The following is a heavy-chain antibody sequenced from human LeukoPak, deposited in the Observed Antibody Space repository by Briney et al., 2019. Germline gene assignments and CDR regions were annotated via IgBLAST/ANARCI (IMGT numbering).Heavy chain of an antibody. V-gene: IGHV1-2*02. CDR3: ARGSYDSSDFEYFHH. CDR2: INPNTGDT. D-gene: IGHD3-22*01. J-gene: IGHJ1*01. CDR1: GYTFTDYY. Sequence: GASVKVSCKASGYTFTDYYIHWVRQAPGQGLEWMGWINPNTGDTNYAQKFQGRVTMTRDTSIGTAYMELNRLRSDDTAVYYCARGSYDSSDFEYFHHWGQGTLVTVSS.